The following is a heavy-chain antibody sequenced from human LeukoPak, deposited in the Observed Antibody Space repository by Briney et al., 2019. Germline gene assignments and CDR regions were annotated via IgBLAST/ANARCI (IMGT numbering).Heavy chain of an antibody. CDR2: IYSGGST. J-gene: IGHJ5*02. V-gene: IGHV3-53*01. CDR3: ARGSAASGFDP. Sequence: PGGSLRLSCAASGFSVSNNYMSWVRQAPGKGLERVSVIYSGGSTYYADSVKGRFTISRDNSKNTLFLQMNSLRAEDTAVFYCARGSAASGFDPWGQGTLVTVSS. D-gene: IGHD6-13*01. CDR1: GFSVSNNY.